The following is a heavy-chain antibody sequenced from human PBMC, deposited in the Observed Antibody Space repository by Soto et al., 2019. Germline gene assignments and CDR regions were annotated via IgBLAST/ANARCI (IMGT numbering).Heavy chain of an antibody. J-gene: IGHJ4*02. CDR1: GYTFPSYN. V-gene: IGHV1-8*01. D-gene: IGHD3-10*01. CDR3: AREDFYGSGSYGY. Sequence: QVQLLQSGAEVKKPGASVKVSCKASGYTFPSYNINWVRQATGQGPEWMGWMNPNSGNTGYAQKFQGRVTMTRDSSISTDYMELSSLRSEDTAVYYCAREDFYGSGSYGYWGQGTLVTVSS. CDR2: MNPNSGNT.